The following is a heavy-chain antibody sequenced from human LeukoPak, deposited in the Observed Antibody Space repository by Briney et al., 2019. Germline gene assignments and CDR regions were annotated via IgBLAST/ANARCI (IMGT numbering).Heavy chain of an antibody. CDR1: GFTFSSYA. CDR3: AKDLDYYGSGTAQIDY. Sequence: PGGSLRLYCAASGFTFSSYAMSWVRQAPGKGLEWVSAISGSGGSTYYADSVKGRFTISRDNSKNTLYLQINSLRAEDTALYYCAKDLDYYGSGTAQIDYWGQGTLVTVSS. D-gene: IGHD3-10*01. CDR2: ISGSGGST. V-gene: IGHV3-23*01. J-gene: IGHJ4*02.